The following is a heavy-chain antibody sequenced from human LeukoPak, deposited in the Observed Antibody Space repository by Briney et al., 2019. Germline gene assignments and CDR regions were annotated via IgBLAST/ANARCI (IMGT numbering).Heavy chain of an antibody. CDR2: MKEDGSEI. V-gene: IGHV3-7*01. Sequence: GGSLRLSYATSGFTFSNYWMSWVRQAPGKGLEWVADMKEDGSEINYVDSVKGRFTISRDNAQDSLYLQMNSLRAEDTAVYYCVRDRGYSNFDYWGQGTLVTVSS. D-gene: IGHD4-11*01. J-gene: IGHJ4*02. CDR3: VRDRGYSNFDY. CDR1: GFTFSNYW.